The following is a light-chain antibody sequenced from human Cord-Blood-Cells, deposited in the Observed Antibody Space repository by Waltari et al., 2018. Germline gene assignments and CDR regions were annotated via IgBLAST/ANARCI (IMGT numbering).Light chain of an antibody. Sequence: EIVLTQAPGTLSLSPTDRATLSCRASQSVSSSYLAWYQQKPGQAPRLLIYGASSRATGIPDRFSGSGSGTDFTLTISRLEPEDFAVYYCQQYGSSPPYTFGQGTKLEIK. J-gene: IGKJ2*01. CDR2: GAS. CDR1: QSVSSSY. CDR3: QQYGSSPPYT. V-gene: IGKV3-20*01.